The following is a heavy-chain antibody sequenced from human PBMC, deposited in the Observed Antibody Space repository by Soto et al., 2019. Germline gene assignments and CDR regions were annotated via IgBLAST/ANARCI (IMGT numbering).Heavy chain of an antibody. J-gene: IGHJ6*03. CDR3: ARDLSASDGAYYYYYYMDV. Sequence: ASVKVSCKASGYTFTSYGISWVRQAPGQGLEWMGWISAYDGNTNYAQKLQGRVTMTTDTSTSTAYMELRSLRSDDTAVYYCARDLSASDGAYYYYYYMDVWGKGTKVTVSS. D-gene: IGHD3-16*02. V-gene: IGHV1-18*01. CDR1: GYTFTSYG. CDR2: ISAYDGNT.